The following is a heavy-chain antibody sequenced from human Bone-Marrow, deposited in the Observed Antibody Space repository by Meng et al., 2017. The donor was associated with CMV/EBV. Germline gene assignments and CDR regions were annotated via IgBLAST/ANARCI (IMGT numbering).Heavy chain of an antibody. CDR3: ARDPSVLDQWVDY. J-gene: IGHJ4*02. CDR2: IWYDGSNK. CDR1: GFPFSKYG. D-gene: IGHD1-26*01. V-gene: IGHV3-33*01. Sequence: GGTLRPSCEASGFPFSKYGMHWVRQGPGKGLEWLAVIWYDGSNKNYADSVKGRFSISRDNFKNTLNLQMKSLRAEDTAVYYCARDPSVLDQWVDYWGQGTLVTVSS.